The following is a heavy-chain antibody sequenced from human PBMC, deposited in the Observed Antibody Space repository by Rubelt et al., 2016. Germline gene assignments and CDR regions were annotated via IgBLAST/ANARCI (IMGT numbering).Heavy chain of an antibody. J-gene: IGHJ2*01. CDR2: ISAYNGNT. V-gene: IGHV1-18*01. Sequence: QVQLVQSGAEVKKPGASVKVSCKASGYTFTSYGISWVRQAPGQGLEWMGWISAYNGNTNYAQKLQGGVTMTTDTSTRTADMELRSLRSDDTAVYYCARDRIRIAARQGWYFDLWGRGTLVTVSS. CDR1: GYTFTSYG. D-gene: IGHD6-6*01. CDR3: ARDRIRIAARQGWYFDL.